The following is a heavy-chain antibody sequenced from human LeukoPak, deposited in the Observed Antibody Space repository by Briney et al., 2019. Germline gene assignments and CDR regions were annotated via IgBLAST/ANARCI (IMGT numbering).Heavy chain of an antibody. D-gene: IGHD3-22*01. V-gene: IGHV1-69*06. CDR1: GGTFSSYA. CDR2: IIPIFGTA. CDR3: ARGRRYDSSGSHDY. J-gene: IGHJ4*02. Sequence: GASVKVSCKASGGTFSSYAISWVRQAPGQGLEWMGGIIPIFGTANYAQKFQGRVTITADKSTSTAYMELSSLRSEDTAVYYCARGRRYDSSGSHDYWGQGTLVAVSS.